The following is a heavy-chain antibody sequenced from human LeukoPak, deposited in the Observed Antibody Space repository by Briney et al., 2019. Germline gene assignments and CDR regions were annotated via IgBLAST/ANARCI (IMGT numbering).Heavy chain of an antibody. D-gene: IGHD5-18*01. V-gene: IGHV3-21*01. CDR1: GFTFSSYA. J-gene: IGHJ4*02. Sequence: PGGSLRLSCAGSGFTFSSYAMSWVRQAREKGLEWVSSISSSSSYIYYADSVKGRFTISRDNAKNSLYLQMNSLRAEDTAVYYCARLVGGYSYGYSFDYWGQGTLVTVSS. CDR2: ISSSSSYI. CDR3: ARLVGGYSYGYSFDY.